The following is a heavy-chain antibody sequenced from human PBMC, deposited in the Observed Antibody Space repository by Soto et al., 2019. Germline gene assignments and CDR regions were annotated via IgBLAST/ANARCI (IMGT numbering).Heavy chain of an antibody. CDR3: ASSYGSGYRAFDY. Sequence: QVQLVQSGAEVKRPGSSVKVSCKASGDTFNFYSINWVRQAPGLGLEWMGRVNPIVSMSNYAQKFQGSVTLTADKSTSTAYTELSSLRSEDTAIYYCASSYGSGYRAFDYWGQGALVTVSS. CDR2: VNPIVSMS. J-gene: IGHJ4*02. CDR1: GDTFNFYS. D-gene: IGHD3-10*01. V-gene: IGHV1-69*02.